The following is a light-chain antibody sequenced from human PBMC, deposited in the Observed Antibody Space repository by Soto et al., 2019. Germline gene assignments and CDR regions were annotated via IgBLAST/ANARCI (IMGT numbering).Light chain of an antibody. CDR1: ESFSRN. Sequence: EVVMTQSPATLSVSPGERATLSCRASESFSRNLSWYQQKPCQAPRLLIYDASTRATGIPDRFSGGGSGTEFTLTISSLQSEDFVVYYCQQYNSWPPITFGQGTRLEIK. V-gene: IGKV3-15*01. CDR3: QQYNSWPPIT. CDR2: DAS. J-gene: IGKJ5*01.